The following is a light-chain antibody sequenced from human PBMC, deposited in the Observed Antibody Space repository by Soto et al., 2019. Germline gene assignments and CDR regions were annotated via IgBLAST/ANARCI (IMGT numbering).Light chain of an antibody. CDR3: QQFNSYPIT. J-gene: IGKJ5*01. CDR1: QGISSA. Sequence: AIHLTQSPSSLSASVGDRVTITCRASQGISSALAWCQQKPGKPPKLLLYDASSLESGVPSRFSGSGSGTDFTLTISSLQPEDYATYYRQQFNSYPITFGQGTRLEIK. CDR2: DAS. V-gene: IGKV1-13*02.